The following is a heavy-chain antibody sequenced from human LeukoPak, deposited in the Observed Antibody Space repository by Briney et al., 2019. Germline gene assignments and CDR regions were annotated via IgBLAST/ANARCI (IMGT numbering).Heavy chain of an antibody. CDR3: ARDYYDSSGYLDYFDY. Sequence: GASVKVSCKASGYTFTSYGISWVRQAPGQGLEWTGWISAYSGNTNYAQKLQGRVTMTTDTSTSTAYMELRSLRSDDTAVYYCARDYYDSSGYLDYFDYWGQGTLVTVSS. J-gene: IGHJ4*02. CDR2: ISAYSGNT. V-gene: IGHV1-18*01. D-gene: IGHD3-22*01. CDR1: GYTFTSYG.